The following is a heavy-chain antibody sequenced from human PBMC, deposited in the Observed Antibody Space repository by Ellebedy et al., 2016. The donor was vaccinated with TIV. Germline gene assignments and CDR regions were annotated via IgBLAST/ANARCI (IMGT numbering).Heavy chain of an antibody. V-gene: IGHV1-18*01. J-gene: IGHJ4*02. CDR1: GYNFKNFG. CDR2: ISVNNGHT. CDR3: ARYSGSPDY. D-gene: IGHD1-26*01. Sequence: AASVKVSCKASGYNFKNFGISWVRQAPGQGLEWMGWISVNNGHTIYAQRFQDRVTMTTDISTTTAYLELRGLRDDDTAIYYCARYSGSPDYWGQGTLVTVSS.